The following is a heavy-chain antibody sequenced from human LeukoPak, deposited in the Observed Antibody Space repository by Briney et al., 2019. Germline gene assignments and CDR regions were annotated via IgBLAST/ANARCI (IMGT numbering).Heavy chain of an antibody. J-gene: IGHJ4*02. D-gene: IGHD3-9*01. CDR2: MNPNSGNT. CDR1: GYRFTDYY. CDR3: ARVLRYFDWFDY. Sequence: GASVKVSCMASGYRFTDYYMHWVRQAPGQGLEWMGWMNPNSGNTGYAQKFQGRVTMTRNTSISTAYMELSSLRSEDTAVYYCARVLRYFDWFDYWGQGTLVTVSS. V-gene: IGHV1-8*02.